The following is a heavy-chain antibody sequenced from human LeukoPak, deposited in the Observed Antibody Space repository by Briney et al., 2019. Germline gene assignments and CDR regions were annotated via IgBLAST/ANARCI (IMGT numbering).Heavy chain of an antibody. V-gene: IGHV4-59*01. CDR3: ARGNSGSPDH. D-gene: IGHD3-10*01. J-gene: IGHJ4*02. Sequence: PSETLSLTCTVSGSSISSYYWSWIRQPPGTGLEWIGQISYSGRTFYKPSLKSRVNISLDTSKNQFSPKMSSVTAADTAVYHCARGNSGSPDHWGQGTLVTVSS. CDR1: GSSISSYY. CDR2: ISYSGRT.